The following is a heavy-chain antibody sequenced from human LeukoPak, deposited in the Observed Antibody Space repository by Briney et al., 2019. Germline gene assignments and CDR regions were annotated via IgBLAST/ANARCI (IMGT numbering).Heavy chain of an antibody. D-gene: IGHD1-26*01. CDR3: ARLASGSYGPLTPFDY. V-gene: IGHV4-59*08. CDR1: GGSISSYY. Sequence: SGTLSLTCTASGGSISSYYWSWIRQPPGKGLEWIGDIYYSGSTNYNPSLKSRVTISVDTSKNQFSLRLSSVTAADTAVYYSARLASGSYGPLTPFDYWGQGTLVTVSS. J-gene: IGHJ4*02. CDR2: IYYSGST.